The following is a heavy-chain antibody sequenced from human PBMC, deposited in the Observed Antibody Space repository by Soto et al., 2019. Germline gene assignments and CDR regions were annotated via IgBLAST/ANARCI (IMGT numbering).Heavy chain of an antibody. D-gene: IGHD3-22*01. V-gene: IGHV4-34*01. CDR1: GGSFSTYY. Sequence: SETLSLTCVVSGGSFSTYYYNWIRQSPGKGLEWIGEINHSGNNNYSPSLKSRVTMSLDTSKNQFSLKLTSVTAADTAVYYCARGISVTVVVQRDAPDKYYFDSWGQGTLVTVSS. J-gene: IGHJ4*02. CDR3: ARGISVTVVVQRDAPDKYYFDS. CDR2: INHSGNN.